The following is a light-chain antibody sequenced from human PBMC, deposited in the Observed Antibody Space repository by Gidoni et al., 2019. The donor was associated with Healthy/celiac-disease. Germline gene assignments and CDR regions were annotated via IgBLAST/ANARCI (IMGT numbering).Light chain of an antibody. CDR1: QSISSY. J-gene: IGKJ2*01. CDR2: AAS. V-gene: IGKV1-39*01. Sequence: DIQMTQSPSSLCASVGDRVTITCRASQSISSYLNWYQQKPGKAPKILIYAASSLQSGVPSRFSGSGSGTDFTLTISSLQPEDFATYYCQQSYSTPYTFGQGTKLEIK. CDR3: QQSYSTPYT.